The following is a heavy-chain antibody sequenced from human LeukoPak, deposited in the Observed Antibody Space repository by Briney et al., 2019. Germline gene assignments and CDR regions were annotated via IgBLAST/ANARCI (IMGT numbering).Heavy chain of an antibody. CDR3: ARDLTMVRGVIRYYFDY. Sequence: ASVKVSFTASGYTFTMYGISWVRQAPGQGREGMGGISAYNGNTNYTQKLQGRVTMTTDTSTSTAYMELRSLRSDDTAVYYCARDLTMVRGVIRYYFDYWGQGTLVTVSS. V-gene: IGHV1-18*04. D-gene: IGHD3-10*01. CDR2: ISAYNGNT. CDR1: GYTFTMYG. J-gene: IGHJ4*02.